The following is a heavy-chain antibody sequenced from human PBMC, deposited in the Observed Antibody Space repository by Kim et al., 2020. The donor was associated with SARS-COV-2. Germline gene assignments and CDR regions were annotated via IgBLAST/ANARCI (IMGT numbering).Heavy chain of an antibody. J-gene: IGHJ6*02. CDR2: IIPIFGTA. CDR1: GGTFSSYA. Sequence: SVKVSCKASGGTFSSYAISWVRQAPGQGLEWMGGIIPIFGTANYAQKFQGRVTITADESTSTAYMELSSLRSEDTAVYYCASYIVVVPAATYYYGMDVWGQGTTVTVSS. D-gene: IGHD2-2*01. V-gene: IGHV1-69*13. CDR3: ASYIVVVPAATYYYGMDV.